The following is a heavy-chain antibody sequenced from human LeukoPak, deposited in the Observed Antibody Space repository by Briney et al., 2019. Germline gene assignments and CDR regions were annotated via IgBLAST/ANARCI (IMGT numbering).Heavy chain of an antibody. CDR2: IYPGDPDT. J-gene: IGHJ3*02. Sequence: GESLQISCKGSGYSFINYWIAWVRQMPGKGLEWMGIIYPGDPDTRYSPSFQGQVTISADKSISTAYLQWDSLKASDTAMYYCARPDYYDTSGYYPPPHAFDIWGQGTMVTVSS. CDR3: ARPDYYDTSGYYPPPHAFDI. CDR1: GYSFINYW. V-gene: IGHV5-51*01. D-gene: IGHD3-22*01.